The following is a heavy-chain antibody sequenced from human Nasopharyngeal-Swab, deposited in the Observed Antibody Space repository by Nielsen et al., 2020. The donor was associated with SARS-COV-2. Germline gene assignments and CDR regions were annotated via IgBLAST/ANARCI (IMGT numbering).Heavy chain of an antibody. CDR2: ISAYNGNT. D-gene: IGHD3/OR15-3a*01. CDR1: GYTFKSFA. Sequence: ASVKVSCKASGYTFKSFAVNWVRQAPGQGLEWMGWISAYNGNTNYAQNLQGRVTMTTDTSTSTVYMELRSLRSDDTAVYYCARGREDYGFWPGNPQDAFDIWGQGTMVTVSP. CDR3: ARGREDYGFWPGNPQDAFDI. J-gene: IGHJ3*02. V-gene: IGHV1-18*01.